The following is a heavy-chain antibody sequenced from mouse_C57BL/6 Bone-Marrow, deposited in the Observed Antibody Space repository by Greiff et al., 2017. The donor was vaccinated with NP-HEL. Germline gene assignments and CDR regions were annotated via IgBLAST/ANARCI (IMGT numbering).Heavy chain of an antibody. D-gene: IGHD1-1*01. V-gene: IGHV8-8*01. Sequence: QVTLNESGPGILQPSQTLSLTCSFSGFSLSTFGMGVGWIRQPSGKGLEWLAHIWWDDDKYYNPALKSRLTISKDTSKHQVFLKIANVYTADTATDYCARIEDYYGSSYYLDDWGQVTTLTVSS. CDR3: ARIEDYYGSSYYLDD. CDR2: IWWDDDK. J-gene: IGHJ2*01. CDR1: GFSLSTFGMG.